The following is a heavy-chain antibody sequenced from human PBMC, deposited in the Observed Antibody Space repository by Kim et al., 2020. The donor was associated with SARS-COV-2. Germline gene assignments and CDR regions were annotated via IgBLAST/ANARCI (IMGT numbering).Heavy chain of an antibody. CDR3: ASDRGQQLVLDYYGMDV. CDR2: INPSGGST. CDR1: GYTFTSYY. D-gene: IGHD6-13*01. J-gene: IGHJ6*02. Sequence: ASVKVSCKASGYTFTSYYMHWVRQAPGQGLEWMGIINPSGGSTSYAQKFQGRVTMTRDTSTSTVYMELSSLRSEDTAVYYCASDRGQQLVLDYYGMDVWGQGTTVTVSS. V-gene: IGHV1-46*01.